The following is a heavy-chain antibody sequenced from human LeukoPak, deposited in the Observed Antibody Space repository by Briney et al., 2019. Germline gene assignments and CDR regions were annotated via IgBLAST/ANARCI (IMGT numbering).Heavy chain of an antibody. CDR3: ARDWLRFLEWLPITPYYYYGMDV. V-gene: IGHV3-30-3*01. D-gene: IGHD3-3*01. J-gene: IGHJ6*02. Sequence: GGSLRLSCAASGFTFSSYAMHWVRQAPGKGLEWVAVISYDGSNKYYADSVKGRFTISRDNSKNTLYLQMNSLRAEDTAVYYCARDWLRFLEWLPITPYYYYGMDVWGQGTTVTVS. CDR1: GFTFSSYA. CDR2: ISYDGSNK.